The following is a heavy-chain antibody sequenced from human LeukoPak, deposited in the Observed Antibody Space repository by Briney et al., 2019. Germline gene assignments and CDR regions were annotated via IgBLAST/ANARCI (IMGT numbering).Heavy chain of an antibody. CDR2: IYTSGST. CDR3: ARGARGNYYYYYYMDV. CDR1: GGSISGGSYY. J-gene: IGHJ6*03. V-gene: IGHV4-61*02. Sequence: PSETLSLTCTVSGGSISGGSYYWSWIRQPAGKGLEWIGRIYTSGSTNYNPSLKSRVTISVDTSKNQFSLKLSSVTAADTAVYYCARGARGNYYYYYYMDVWGKGTTVTISS.